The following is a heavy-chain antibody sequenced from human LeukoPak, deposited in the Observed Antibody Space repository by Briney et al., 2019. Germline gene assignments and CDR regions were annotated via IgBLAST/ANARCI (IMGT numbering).Heavy chain of an antibody. V-gene: IGHV3-30-3*01. D-gene: IGHD1-1*01. CDR2: ISYDGSNK. CDR1: GFTFSSYA. CDR3: ARVIGLKHPWNPFDY. Sequence: GGSLRLSCAASGFTFSSYAMHWVRQAPGKRLEWVAVISYDGSNKYYADSVKGRFTISRDNSKNTLYLQMNSLRAEDTAVYYCARVIGLKHPWNPFDYWGQGTLVTVSS. J-gene: IGHJ4*02.